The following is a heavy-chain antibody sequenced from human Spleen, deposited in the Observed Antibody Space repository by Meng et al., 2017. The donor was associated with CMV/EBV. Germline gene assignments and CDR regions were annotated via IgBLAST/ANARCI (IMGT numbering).Heavy chain of an antibody. Sequence: TFSSYGMHWVRQAPGKGLEWVAVIWYDGSNKYYADSVKGRFTISRDNSKNTLYLQMNSLRAEDTAVYYCAKPNCSSTSCYGNDAFDIWGQGTMVTVSS. J-gene: IGHJ3*02. CDR3: AKPNCSSTSCYGNDAFDI. CDR2: IWYDGSNK. CDR1: TFSSYG. V-gene: IGHV3-33*06. D-gene: IGHD2-2*01.